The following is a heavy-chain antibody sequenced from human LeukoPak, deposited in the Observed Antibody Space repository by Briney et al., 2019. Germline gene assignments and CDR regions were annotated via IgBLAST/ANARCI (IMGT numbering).Heavy chain of an antibody. V-gene: IGHV3-7*01. D-gene: IGHD4-11*01. J-gene: IGHJ4*02. CDR2: INQDGSQK. CDR3: ARGTPWAVTHYYFDY. Sequence: GGSLRLSCIASGFTFSNYWITWVRQAPGKGLDWAAHINQDGSQKLYVDSVKGRFTISRDNSKNTLYLQMNSLRAEDTAVYYCARGTPWAVTHYYFDYWGQGTLVTVSS. CDR1: GFTFSNYW.